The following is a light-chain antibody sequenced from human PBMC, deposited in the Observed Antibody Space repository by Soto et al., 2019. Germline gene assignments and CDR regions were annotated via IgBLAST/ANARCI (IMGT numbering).Light chain of an antibody. V-gene: IGKV3-11*01. CDR2: DAY. J-gene: IGKJ5*01. Sequence: IVLTPSSINLSLSPGGRGPLSWRASQSFRGLLAWYQQKPGQAPRLLIYDAYNRATGIPPRFSGSGSGTDFTLTISSLEPEDSAVYYCQQRHMWPITFGQGTRLEIK. CDR1: QSFRGL. CDR3: QQRHMWPIT.